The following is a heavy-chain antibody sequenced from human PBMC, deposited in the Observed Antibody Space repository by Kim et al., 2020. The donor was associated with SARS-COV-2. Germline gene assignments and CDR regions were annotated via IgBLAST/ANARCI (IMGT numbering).Heavy chain of an antibody. CDR1: GYIFISYA. J-gene: IGHJ5*02. CDR3: ARGGGPVGTRGNWFDL. CDR2: TNVGNGDT. V-gene: IGHV1-3*01. Sequence: ASVKVSCKASGYIFISYAMHWVRQAPGQRLEWMGWTNVGNGDTKYSQRFQGRVTFTVDTPANTAYLELSSLRSEDTAVYYCARGGGPVGTRGNWFDLWGQGTLVTVSS. D-gene: IGHD1-1*01.